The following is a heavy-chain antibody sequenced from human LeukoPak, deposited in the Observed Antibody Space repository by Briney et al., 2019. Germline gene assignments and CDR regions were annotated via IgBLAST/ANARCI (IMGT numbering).Heavy chain of an antibody. D-gene: IGHD3-10*01. J-gene: IGHJ4*02. CDR3: ARRSTYGSGTNYLFDY. CDR1: GYTFTSYW. Sequence: PGESLKISCRGSGYTFTSYWIAWVRPMAGKGLEWVGIIYPGDSDTIYSPSFQGQITISADKSISTAYLQWSSLKASDTAMYYCARRSTYGSGTNYLFDYWGQGTLVTVSS. V-gene: IGHV5-51*01. CDR2: IYPGDSDT.